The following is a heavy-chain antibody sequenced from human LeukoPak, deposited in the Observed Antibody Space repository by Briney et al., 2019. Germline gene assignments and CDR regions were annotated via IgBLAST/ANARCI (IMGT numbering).Heavy chain of an antibody. J-gene: IGHJ5*02. CDR2: IYTSGST. CDR1: GGSISSGSYY. Sequence: SQTLSLTCTVSGGSISSGSYYWSWIRQPAGKGLEWIVRIYTSGSTNYHPSPKSRVTISVDTSKIQFSLKLSSVTAADTAVYYCARRGWRTHYYDSSSSLHNWFDPWGQGTLVTVSS. CDR3: ARRGWRTHYYDSSSSLHNWFDP. D-gene: IGHD3-22*01. V-gene: IGHV4-61*02.